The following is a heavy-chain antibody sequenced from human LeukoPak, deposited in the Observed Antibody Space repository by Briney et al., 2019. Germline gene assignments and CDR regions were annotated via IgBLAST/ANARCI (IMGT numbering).Heavy chain of an antibody. D-gene: IGHD4-11*01. CDR1: GFTFTNYG. J-gene: IGHJ4*02. CDR3: AKDRSNALYYFDY. Sequence: SGGSLRLSCAASGFTFTNYGMSWVRQAPGKGLEWVSAISGSGGSTYYADSVKGRFTISRDNSKNTLYLQMNSLRAEDTAIYYCAKDRSNALYYFDYWGQGTLVTVSS. CDR2: ISGSGGST. V-gene: IGHV3-23*01.